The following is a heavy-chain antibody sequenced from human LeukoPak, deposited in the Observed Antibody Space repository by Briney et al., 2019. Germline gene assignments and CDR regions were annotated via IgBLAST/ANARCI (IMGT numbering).Heavy chain of an antibody. CDR3: ARDSKSTADAFDI. CDR2: INRSGST. V-gene: IGHV4-34*01. D-gene: IGHD5/OR15-5a*01. Sequence: PSETLSLTCAVYGGSFSGYYWSWIRQPPGKGLEWIGEINRSGSTNYNPSLKSRATISVDKSKNQLSLKVTSVTAADTAMYYCARDSKSTADAFDIWGQGTMVTVSS. CDR1: GGSFSGYY. J-gene: IGHJ3*02.